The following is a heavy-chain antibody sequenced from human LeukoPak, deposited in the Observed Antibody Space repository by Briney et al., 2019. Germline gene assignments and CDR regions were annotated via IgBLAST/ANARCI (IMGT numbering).Heavy chain of an antibody. D-gene: IGHD6-13*01. CDR2: IKQDGSEK. V-gene: IGHV3-7*03. Sequence: PGGSLRLSCAASGFTFSSYWMSWVRQAPGKGLEWVANIKQDGSEKYYVDSVKGRFTISRDNAKNSLYLQMNSLRAEDTAVYYCARGGGVSSGWYSVSNWFDPWGRGTLVTVSS. CDR1: GFTFSSYW. J-gene: IGHJ5*02. CDR3: ARGGGVSSGWYSVSNWFDP.